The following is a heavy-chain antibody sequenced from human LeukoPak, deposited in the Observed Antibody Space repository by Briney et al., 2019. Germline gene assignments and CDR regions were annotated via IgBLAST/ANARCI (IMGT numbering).Heavy chain of an antibody. V-gene: IGHV3-23*01. D-gene: IGHD3-16*01. J-gene: IGHJ5*02. CDR2: ITGSGFST. CDR1: GFTFNNYA. CDR3: AKRGAYPNWFDP. Sequence: SGGSLRLSCAASGFTFNNYAMSWVRQAPGKGLEWVSGITGSGFSTYYADSLKGRFTISRDNSKNTLYLQMNSLRAEDMAVYYCAKRGAYPNWFDPWGQGTLVTVSS.